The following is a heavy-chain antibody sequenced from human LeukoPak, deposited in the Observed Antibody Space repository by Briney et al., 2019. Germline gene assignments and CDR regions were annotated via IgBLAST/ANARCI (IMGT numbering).Heavy chain of an antibody. D-gene: IGHD6-19*01. V-gene: IGHV4-39*01. J-gene: IGHJ5*02. CDR2: IYYSGST. Sequence: SETLSLTCTVSGGSISSSSYYWGWIRQPPGKGLEWIGSIYYSGSTYYNPSLKSRVTISVDTSKNQFSLKLSSVTAADTAVYYCARGGSSGWYGGWFDPWGQGTLVTVSS. CDR3: ARGGSSGWYGGWFDP. CDR1: GGSISSSSYY.